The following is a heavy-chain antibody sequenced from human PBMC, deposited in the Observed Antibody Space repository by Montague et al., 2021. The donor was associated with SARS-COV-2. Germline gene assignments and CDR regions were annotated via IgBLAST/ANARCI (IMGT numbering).Heavy chain of an antibody. Sequence: SLRLSCAASGFNFGVYEVNWVRQTPGKGLEWVSYINGGSSVMYYADSVMGRFTISRDNAESSLYLQINSLRAEDTAVYYCAPAVPVADDSWGQGTLVTVSS. D-gene: IGHD2-2*01. J-gene: IGHJ5*02. CDR1: GFNFGVYE. V-gene: IGHV3-48*03. CDR3: APAVPVADDS. CDR2: INGGSSVM.